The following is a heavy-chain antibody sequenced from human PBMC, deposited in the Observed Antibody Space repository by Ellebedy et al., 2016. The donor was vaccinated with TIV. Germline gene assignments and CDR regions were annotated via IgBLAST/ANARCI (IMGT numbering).Heavy chain of an antibody. CDR2: INPNSGGT. CDR1: GYTFTGYY. CDR3: ARSGFDIDIWTGRDAFDM. Sequence: AASVKVSCKASGYTFTGYYMHWVRQAPGQGLEWMGWINPNSGGTNYAQKFQGRVTMTRDTSISTAYMELSRLRSDDTAVYYCARSGFDIDIWTGRDAFDMWGQGTMVTVCS. V-gene: IGHV1-2*02. J-gene: IGHJ3*02. D-gene: IGHD3-9*01.